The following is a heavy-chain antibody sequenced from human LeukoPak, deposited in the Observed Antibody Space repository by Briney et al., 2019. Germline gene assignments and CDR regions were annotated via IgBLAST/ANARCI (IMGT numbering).Heavy chain of an antibody. J-gene: IGHJ4*02. D-gene: IGHD3-22*01. CDR3: ARDPYDSSGTTGY. CDR1: GGSISSSSYY. CDR2: IYYSGST. Sequence: SETLSLTCTVSGGSISSSSYYWGWIRQPPGKGLEWIGSIYYSGSTYYNPSLKSRVTISVDTSKNQFSLKLSSVTAADTAVYYCARDPYDSSGTTGYWGQGTLVTDSS. V-gene: IGHV4-39*07.